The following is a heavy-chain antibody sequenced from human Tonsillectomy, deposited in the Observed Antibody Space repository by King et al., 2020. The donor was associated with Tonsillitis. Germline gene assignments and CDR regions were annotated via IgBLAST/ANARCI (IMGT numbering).Heavy chain of an antibody. V-gene: IGHV3-66*01. CDR2: IYSGGNT. CDR3: ARDRYYDSSGYLQADY. CDR1: GFTVSTNY. D-gene: IGHD3-22*01. J-gene: IGHJ4*02. Sequence: EVQLVESGGGLVQPGGSLRLSCAASGFTVSTNYMSWVRQAPGKGLEWVSIIYSGGNTYYADSVKGRFTISRDNSKNTLYLQMNSLRAEDNAVYYCARDRYYDSSGYLQADYWGQGTLVTVSS.